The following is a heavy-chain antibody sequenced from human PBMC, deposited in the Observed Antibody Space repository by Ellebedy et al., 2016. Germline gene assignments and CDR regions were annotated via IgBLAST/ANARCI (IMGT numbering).Heavy chain of an antibody. CDR2: IDYSGTA. CDR1: GDSISRRGFY. J-gene: IGHJ3*01. CDR3: ARHQNRAFDV. V-gene: IGHV4-39*01. D-gene: IGHD2/OR15-2a*01. Sequence: SETLSLTXTVSGDSISRRGFYWGWIRQPPGKGLERIANIDYSGTAYYNPSLRSRVTIGGDTSKNQFSLQLSSVSAADTAVYYCARHQNRAFDVWGQGTMVTVSS.